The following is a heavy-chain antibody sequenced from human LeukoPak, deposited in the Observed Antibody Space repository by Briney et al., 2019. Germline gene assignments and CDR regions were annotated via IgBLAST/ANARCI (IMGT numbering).Heavy chain of an antibody. Sequence: PRGSLRLSCAASGFSVKTNYMSWVRQAPGKGLEWVSVLYTGGTIYYADSVKGRFTISKDRTQNTLSLHMDNLSVEATAVYYCAKDPHTSGSGSHFDSWGRGTLVTVSS. V-gene: IGHV3-66*01. CDR2: LYTGGTI. CDR3: AKDPHTSGSGSHFDS. D-gene: IGHD3-10*01. CDR1: GFSVKTNY. J-gene: IGHJ4*02.